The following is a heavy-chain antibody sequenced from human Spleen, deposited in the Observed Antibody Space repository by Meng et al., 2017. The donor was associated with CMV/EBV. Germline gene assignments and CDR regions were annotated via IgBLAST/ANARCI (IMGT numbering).Heavy chain of an antibody. D-gene: IGHD3-16*01. Sequence: CQTYGNTCTGHLFPWLRQVAGQGLGWIGGIMKSSGKTNAAQTFEGRDTQNRDTSTGTGYMELRGLTFADTATYYCARDHNWGPDYWGQGTLVTVSS. CDR1: GNTCTGHL. V-gene: IGHV1-2*02. CDR3: ARDHNWGPDY. CDR2: IMKSSGKT. J-gene: IGHJ4*02.